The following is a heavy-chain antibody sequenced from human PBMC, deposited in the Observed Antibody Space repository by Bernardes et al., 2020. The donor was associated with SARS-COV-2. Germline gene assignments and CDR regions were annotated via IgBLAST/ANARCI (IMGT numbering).Heavy chain of an antibody. Sequence: GGSLRLSCAASGFTFSSYGMHWVRQAPGKGLEWVAVIWYDGSNKYYADSVKGRFTISRDNSKNTLYLQMNSLRAEDTAVYYCARDSDSSGYCCWFDPWGQGTLVTVSS. D-gene: IGHD3-22*01. CDR3: ARDSDSSGYCCWFDP. CDR1: GFTFSSYG. J-gene: IGHJ5*02. V-gene: IGHV3-33*01. CDR2: IWYDGSNK.